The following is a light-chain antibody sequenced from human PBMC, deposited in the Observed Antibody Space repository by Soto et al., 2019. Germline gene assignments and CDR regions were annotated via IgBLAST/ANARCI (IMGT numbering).Light chain of an antibody. CDR2: EVS. J-gene: IGLJ1*01. CDR3: SSYTSSSTPRV. Sequence: QFALTQPASVSGSPGQSITISCTGTSSDVGGYNYVSWYQQHPGKAPKLMIYEVSNRPSGVSNRFSGSKSGNTASLTISGLQAEDEADYYCSSYTSSSTPRVFGTGTKVTVL. CDR1: SSDVGGYNY. V-gene: IGLV2-14*01.